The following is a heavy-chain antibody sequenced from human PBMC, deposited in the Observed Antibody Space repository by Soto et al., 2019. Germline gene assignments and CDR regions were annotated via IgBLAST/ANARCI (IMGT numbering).Heavy chain of an antibody. J-gene: IGHJ4*02. CDR2: IFYHGNA. V-gene: IGHV4-31*03. CDR1: GGSISNGDYS. Sequence: PSETLSLTCTVSGGSISNGDYSWSRNRPDPGKGLEWVGYIFYHGNAYYTPSLKSRITISVDTSENQFSLKLTSVTAADTAVYYCASRRGSGTNYFFDYWGQGTLVTVSS. CDR3: ASRRGSGTNYFFDY. D-gene: IGHD3-10*01.